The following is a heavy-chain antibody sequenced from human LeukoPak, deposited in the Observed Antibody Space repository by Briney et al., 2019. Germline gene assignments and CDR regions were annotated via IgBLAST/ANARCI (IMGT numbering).Heavy chain of an antibody. CDR3: TRGRSTREASPPSAY. CDR1: GYTFTDYY. D-gene: IGHD2-2*01. Sequence: ASVKVSCRASGYTFTDYYIHWVRQAPGQGLEWMGWINPNSGVTEYGQKFQGRVTMTRDTSISTAYMELSRLTSDDTAVYYCTRGRSTREASPPSAYWGQGTLATVSS. J-gene: IGHJ4*02. CDR2: INPNSGVT. V-gene: IGHV1-2*02.